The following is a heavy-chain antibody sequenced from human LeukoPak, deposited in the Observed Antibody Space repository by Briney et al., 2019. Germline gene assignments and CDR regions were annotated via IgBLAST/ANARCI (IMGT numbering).Heavy chain of an antibody. Sequence: GASVKVSCKASGYTFTSYAMNWVRQAPGQGLEWMGWINTNTGNPTYAQGFTGRFVFSLDTSVSTAYLQISSLKAEDTAVYYCARVPSHIAAAGTIAFDIWGQGTMVTVSS. CDR3: ARVPSHIAAAGTIAFDI. V-gene: IGHV7-4-1*02. CDR2: INTNTGNP. J-gene: IGHJ3*02. CDR1: GYTFTSYA. D-gene: IGHD6-13*01.